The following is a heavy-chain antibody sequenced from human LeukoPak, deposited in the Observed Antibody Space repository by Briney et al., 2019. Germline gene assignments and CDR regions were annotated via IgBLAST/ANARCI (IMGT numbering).Heavy chain of an antibody. CDR3: AREASGYYRDF. J-gene: IGHJ4*02. CDR1: GFTFSSHG. CDR2: IWYGGSKT. Sequence: GGSLRLSCAASGFTFSSHGMHWVRQAPGKGLDWVAVIWYGGSKTLYADSVKGRFNISRDDSKNTLYLQMNSLRAQDTAVYYCAREASGYYRDFWGQGTLVSVSS. V-gene: IGHV3-33*01. D-gene: IGHD3-3*01.